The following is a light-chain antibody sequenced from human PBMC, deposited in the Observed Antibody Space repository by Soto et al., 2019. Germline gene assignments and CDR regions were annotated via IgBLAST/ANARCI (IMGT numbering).Light chain of an antibody. CDR3: QSVDSSGTYV. Sequence: YELTQPPSVSVSPGQTARITCFGDALAKQYIYWYQQKPGQAPVLVIYKDSERPSGIPERFSGSNSETAVTLTISGVQAGDEADYYCQSVDSSGTYVFGTGTKVTVL. CDR1: ALAKQY. J-gene: IGLJ1*01. V-gene: IGLV3-25*02. CDR2: KDS.